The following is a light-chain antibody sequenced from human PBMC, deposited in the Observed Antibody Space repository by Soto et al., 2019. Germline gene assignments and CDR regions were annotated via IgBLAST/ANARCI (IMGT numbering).Light chain of an antibody. CDR2: GAS. V-gene: IGKV3-15*01. CDR1: QSVSSN. Sequence: EIVMTXSPATLSVSPGERATLSCRASQSVSSNLAWYQQKPGQAPRLLIYGASTRATGIPARFSGSGSGTEFTLTISSLQSEDFAVYYCQQYNNWPYTFGQGTKLEIK. CDR3: QQYNNWPYT. J-gene: IGKJ2*01.